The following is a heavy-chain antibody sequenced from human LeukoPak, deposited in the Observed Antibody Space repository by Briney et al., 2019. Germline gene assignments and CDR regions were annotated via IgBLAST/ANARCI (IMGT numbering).Heavy chain of an antibody. CDR1: GGTFSSYA. J-gene: IGHJ6*02. D-gene: IGHD6-19*01. CDR2: IIPIFGTA. V-gene: IGHV1-69*13. CDR3: ASGYSSGWSYGMDV. Sequence: SVKVSCKASGGTFSSYAISWVRQAPGRGLEWMGGIIPIFGTANYAQKFQGRVTITADESTSTAYMELSSLRSEDTAVYYCASGYSSGWSYGMDVWGQGTTVTVSS.